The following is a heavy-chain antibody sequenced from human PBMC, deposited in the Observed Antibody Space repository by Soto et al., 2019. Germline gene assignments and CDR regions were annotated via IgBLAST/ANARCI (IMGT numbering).Heavy chain of an antibody. V-gene: IGHV3-30-3*01. CDR2: ISTDGSDK. D-gene: IGHD2-15*01. CDR3: APYLLAFVAFAF. J-gene: IGHJ4*02. Sequence: QVQLLESGGGVVRPGRSLRLSCAASGFTFKTFDLHWVRQAPGKGLEWVAVISTDGSDKYYADSLKGRFTISRDHSKNTLYRPMASLRTVAPAVYSCAPYLLAFVAFAFWSQATLVSVSS. CDR1: GFTFKTFD.